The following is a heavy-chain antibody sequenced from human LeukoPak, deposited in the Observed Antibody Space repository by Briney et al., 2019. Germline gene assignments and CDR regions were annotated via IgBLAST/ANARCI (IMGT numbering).Heavy chain of an antibody. V-gene: IGHV1-18*01. CDR2: ISAYNGNT. CDR1: GYAFTSYG. CDR3: ARDLLVGATWAFNI. J-gene: IGHJ3*02. D-gene: IGHD1-26*01. Sequence: GASVKVSCKASGYAFTSYGINWVRQAPGQGLKWMGWISAYNGNTNYAQKLQGRVTMTTDTSTSTAYMELRSLRSDDAAVYYCARDLLVGATWAFNIWGQGTMVTVSS.